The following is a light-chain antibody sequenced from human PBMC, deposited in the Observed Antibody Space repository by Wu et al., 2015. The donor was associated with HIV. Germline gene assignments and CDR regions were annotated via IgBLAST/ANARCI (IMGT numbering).Light chain of an antibody. CDR2: GAS. V-gene: IGKV3D-20*02. CDR1: QSVSSRS. CDR3: QQRSGYT. J-gene: IGKJ2*01. Sequence: EIVLTQSPGTLSLSPGERAILSCRASQSVSSRSVAWYQQKPGQAPRLLIYGASSRATGIPDRFSGSGSGTDFTLTISRLEPEDLAVYYCQQRSGYTFGQGTKLEIK.